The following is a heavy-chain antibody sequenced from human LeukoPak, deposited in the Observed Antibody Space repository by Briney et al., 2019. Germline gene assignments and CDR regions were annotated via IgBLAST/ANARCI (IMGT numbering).Heavy chain of an antibody. Sequence: SETLSLTCTVSGGSISSSSDYWGWIRQPPGKGLEWIGSLYYSGSTNYNPSLKSRVTISVDTSKNQFSLKLSSVTAADTAVYYCARASYGYVFDYWGQGTLVTVSS. CDR2: LYYSGST. D-gene: IGHD5-18*01. CDR3: ARASYGYVFDY. J-gene: IGHJ4*02. CDR1: GGSISSSSDY. V-gene: IGHV4-39*07.